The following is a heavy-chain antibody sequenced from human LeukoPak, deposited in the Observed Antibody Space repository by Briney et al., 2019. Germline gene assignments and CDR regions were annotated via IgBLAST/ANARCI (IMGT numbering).Heavy chain of an antibody. D-gene: IGHD2-2*03. J-gene: IGHJ3*02. V-gene: IGHV3-30*02. Sequence: PGGSLRLSCAASGFTFSSYGMHGVRQTPGKGLEWVAFIRYDGSNKYYADSVKGRFTISRDNSKNTLYLQMNSLRAEDTAVYYCAKDMDSVVVPAATDAFDIWGQGTMVTVSS. CDR3: AKDMDSVVVPAATDAFDI. CDR1: GFTFSSYG. CDR2: IRYDGSNK.